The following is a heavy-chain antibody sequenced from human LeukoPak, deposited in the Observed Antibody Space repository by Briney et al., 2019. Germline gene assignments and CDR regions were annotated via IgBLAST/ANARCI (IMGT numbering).Heavy chain of an antibody. J-gene: IGHJ6*02. V-gene: IGHV3-9*01. Sequence: GGSLRLSCAASGFDFHDYMMHWVRQPPGKGLEWVSEISWNGDTIGYADSVKGRFIISRDNARRSLYLQMNSLRAEDTAVYYCARDRLRGDGMDVWGQGTTVTVSS. CDR1: GFDFHDYM. CDR3: ARDRLRGDGMDV. CDR2: ISWNGDTI. D-gene: IGHD2-21*01.